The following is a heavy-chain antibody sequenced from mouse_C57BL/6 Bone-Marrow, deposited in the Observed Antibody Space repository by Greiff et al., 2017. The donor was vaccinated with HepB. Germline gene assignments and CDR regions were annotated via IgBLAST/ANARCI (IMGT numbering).Heavy chain of an antibody. D-gene: IGHD1-1*01. CDR3: ARRNGSSSYYFDY. V-gene: IGHV1-19*01. J-gene: IGHJ2*01. Sequence: EVKLQQSGPVLVKPGASVKMSCKASGYTFTDYYMNWVKQSHGKSLEWIGVINPYNGGTSYNQKFKGKATLTVDKSSSTAYMELNSLTSEDSAVYYCARRNGSSSYYFDYWGQGTTLTVSS. CDR2: INPYNGGT. CDR1: GYTFTDYY.